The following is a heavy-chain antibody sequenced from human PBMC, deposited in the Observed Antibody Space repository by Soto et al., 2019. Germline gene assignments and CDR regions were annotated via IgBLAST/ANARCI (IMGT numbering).Heavy chain of an antibody. Sequence: SLRLSCAASGFTFSSYGMHWVRQAPGKGLEWVAVIWYDGSNKYYADSVKGRFTISRDNSKNTLYLQMNSLRAEDTAVYYCARCIAVAVTGFDYWGQGTLVTVSS. CDR3: ARCIAVAVTGFDY. D-gene: IGHD6-19*01. J-gene: IGHJ4*02. CDR2: IWYDGSNK. CDR1: GFTFSSYG. V-gene: IGHV3-33*01.